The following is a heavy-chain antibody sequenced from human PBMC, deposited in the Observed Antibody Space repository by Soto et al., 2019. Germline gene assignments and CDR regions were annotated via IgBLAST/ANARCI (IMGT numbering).Heavy chain of an antibody. CDR1: GFTFSGDW. CDR3: ARGPRGLYHHDY. J-gene: IGHJ4*02. V-gene: IGHV3-74*01. Sequence: EVQLGESGGGLVQPGGSLRLSCAASGFTFSGDWMHWVRQAAGKGLVWVSRINMDGSSTNYADAVKGRFTISRDNAKNTLYLQMNSLRVDDTAVYYCARGPRGLYHHDYWGQGALVTVSS. D-gene: IGHD2-2*01. CDR2: INMDGSST.